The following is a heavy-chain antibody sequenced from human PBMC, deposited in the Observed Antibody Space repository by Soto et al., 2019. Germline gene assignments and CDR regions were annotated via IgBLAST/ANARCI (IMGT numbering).Heavy chain of an antibody. CDR3: AKDPGEGRGFDY. J-gene: IGHJ4*02. Sequence: EVQLLESGGGLVQPGGSLRLSCAASGFTFSSYAMSWVRQAPGKGLEWVSAISGSGGSTYYADSVKGRFTISRDNSKNALYLQMNSLRAEDTAVYYCAKDPGEGRGFDYWGQGTLVTVSS. D-gene: IGHD3-16*01. V-gene: IGHV3-23*01. CDR1: GFTFSSYA. CDR2: ISGSGGST.